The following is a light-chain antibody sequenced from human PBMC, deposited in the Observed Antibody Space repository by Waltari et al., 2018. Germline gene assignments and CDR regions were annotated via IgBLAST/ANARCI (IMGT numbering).Light chain of an antibody. Sequence: DIQMTQSPSTLSASVGDRVTITCRANQNINSWLAWYQQKPGKAPKLLIYKTSILEGAVPSRFSGVGSETEFTLTISSLQPDDFATYYCQQYHTFYTFGQGTKLEIK. J-gene: IGKJ2*01. CDR3: QQYHTFYT. V-gene: IGKV1-5*03. CDR1: QNINSW. CDR2: KTS.